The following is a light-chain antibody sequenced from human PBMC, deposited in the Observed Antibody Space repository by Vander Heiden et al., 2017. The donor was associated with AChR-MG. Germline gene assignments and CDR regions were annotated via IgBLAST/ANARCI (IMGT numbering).Light chain of an antibody. V-gene: IGLV1-47*01. Sequence: SVLTQPPSASGTPGQRVTISCSGSSYNIGSNYVYWYQQLPGTAPKLLIYRNNQRPSGVPDRFSGSKSGTSASLAISGLRSEDEADYYCAAWDDSLSGWVFGGGTKLTGL. J-gene: IGLJ3*02. CDR2: RNN. CDR1: SYNIGSNY. CDR3: AAWDDSLSGWV.